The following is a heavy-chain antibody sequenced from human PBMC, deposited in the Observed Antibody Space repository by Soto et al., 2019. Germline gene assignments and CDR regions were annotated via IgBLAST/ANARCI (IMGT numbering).Heavy chain of an antibody. V-gene: IGHV1-18*04. Sequence: ASVKVSCKASGYDFTNYHIHWVRQAPGQGLEWMGWISSYTGNTYYQHSANTNYAQKFQGRVTMTTDTSTSTAHMELRSLTSEDRAVYYCAREGYCSSGSCALYSHDYFGMDVWGQGTTVTVS. CDR3: AREGYCSSGSCALYSHDYFGMDV. J-gene: IGHJ6*02. D-gene: IGHD2-15*01. CDR1: GYDFTNYH. CDR2: ISSYTGNTYYQHSANT.